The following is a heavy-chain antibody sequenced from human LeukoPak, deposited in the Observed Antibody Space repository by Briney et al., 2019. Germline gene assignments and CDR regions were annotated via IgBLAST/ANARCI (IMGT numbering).Heavy chain of an antibody. Sequence: ASVKVSCKASGYTFTSYYMHWVRQAPGQGLEWMGIINPSGGSTSYAQKFQGRVTMTRDTSTSTVYMELSSLRSEGTAVYYCARVTGWGGMANAPLLDWGQGTLVTVSS. J-gene: IGHJ4*02. CDR2: INPSGGST. CDR1: GYTFTSYY. V-gene: IGHV1-46*01. CDR3: ARVTGWGGMANAPLLD. D-gene: IGHD3-16*01.